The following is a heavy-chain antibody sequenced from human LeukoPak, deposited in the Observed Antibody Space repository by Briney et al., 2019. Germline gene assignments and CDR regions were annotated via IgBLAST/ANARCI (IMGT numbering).Heavy chain of an antibody. CDR2: IKQDGSEK. J-gene: IGHJ4*02. Sequence: GGSPRLSCAASGFTFSSYWMSWVRQAPGKGLEWVANIKQDGSEKYYVDSVKGRFTISRDNAKNSLYLQMNSLRAEDTAVYYCARALVNFWSGYIDYWGQGTLVTVSS. D-gene: IGHD3-3*01. V-gene: IGHV3-7*01. CDR1: GFTFSSYW. CDR3: ARALVNFWSGYIDY.